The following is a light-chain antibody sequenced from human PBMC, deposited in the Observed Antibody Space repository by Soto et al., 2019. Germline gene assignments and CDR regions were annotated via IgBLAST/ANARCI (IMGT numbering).Light chain of an antibody. CDR1: SSNIGAGCE. Sequence: QSVLTQPPSVSGAPGQRVTISCTGCSSNIGAGCEVHWYQHLPGKAPKLLIYGNTNRPSGVPDRFSGSKSGTSASLAITGLQAEDEADYYCQSYDSSLSASYVFGGGTKATAL. J-gene: IGLJ1*01. CDR3: QSYDSSLSASYV. CDR2: GNT. V-gene: IGLV1-40*01.